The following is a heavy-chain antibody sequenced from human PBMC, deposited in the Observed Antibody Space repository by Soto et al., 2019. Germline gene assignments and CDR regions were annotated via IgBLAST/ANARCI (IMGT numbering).Heavy chain of an antibody. D-gene: IGHD3-3*01. Sequence: GGSLRLSCAASGFTFSSYGMHWVRQAPGKGLEWVAVISYDGSNKYYADSVKGRFTISRDNSKNTLYLQMNSLRAEDTAVYYCAKDKKVYDFWSAHLDYWGQGTLVTVSS. CDR2: ISYDGSNK. V-gene: IGHV3-30*18. CDR1: GFTFSSYG. CDR3: AKDKKVYDFWSAHLDY. J-gene: IGHJ4*02.